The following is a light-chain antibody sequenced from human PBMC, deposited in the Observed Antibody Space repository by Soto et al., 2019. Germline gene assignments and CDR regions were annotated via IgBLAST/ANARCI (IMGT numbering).Light chain of an antibody. J-gene: IGKJ3*01. CDR1: QSVSSSY. CDR2: GAS. V-gene: IGKV3-20*01. CDR3: QQYGSSPFT. Sequence: EIVLTQSPGTLSLSPGERATLSCRASQSVSSSYLAWYQQKPGQAPRLLIYGASSRATGIPDRFSGSGSGXXXXXTXXXLXPEDFXXYYCQQYGSSPFTFGPGTKVDIK.